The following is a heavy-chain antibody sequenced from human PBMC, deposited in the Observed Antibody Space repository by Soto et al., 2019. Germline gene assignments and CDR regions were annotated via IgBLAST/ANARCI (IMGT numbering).Heavy chain of an antibody. CDR1: GFTFSSYA. Sequence: SLRRSCAASGFTFSSYAMHWVRQAPGKGLEWVAVISYDGSNKYYADSVKGRFTISRDNSKNTLYLQMNSLRAEDTAVSYCARDWEYDAFYYWRHGT. CDR3: ARDWEYDAFYY. J-gene: IGHJ4*01. CDR2: ISYDGSNK. V-gene: IGHV3-30-3*01. D-gene: IGHD1-26*01.